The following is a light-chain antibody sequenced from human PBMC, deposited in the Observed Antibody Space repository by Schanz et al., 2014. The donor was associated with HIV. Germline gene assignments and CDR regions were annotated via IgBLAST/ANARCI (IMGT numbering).Light chain of an antibody. V-gene: IGKV3-20*01. CDR3: QQCVTYPYT. CDR1: QTVSSNS. CDR2: SAS. J-gene: IGKJ2*01. Sequence: EIVLTQSPVILSLSPGERATLSCRASQTVSSNSLGWYQQKRGQVPRLLIYSASRRANGIPDRFSGSGSGTDFTLTISRLEPEDFATYYCQQCVTYPYTFGQGTKLDIK.